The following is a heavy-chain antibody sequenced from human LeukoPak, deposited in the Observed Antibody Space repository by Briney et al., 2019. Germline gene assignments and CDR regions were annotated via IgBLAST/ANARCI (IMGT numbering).Heavy chain of an antibody. CDR3: ARRYSN. J-gene: IGHJ4*02. Sequence: GGSLRLSCAASGFTFSIYAMSWVRQAPGKGLEWVSTVSGSGHSTFYADSVKGRFTISRDNSKNTLYLQMNSLRAEDTAVYYCARRYSNWGQGTLVTVSS. CDR2: VSGSGHST. D-gene: IGHD2-15*01. V-gene: IGHV3-23*01. CDR1: GFTFSIYA.